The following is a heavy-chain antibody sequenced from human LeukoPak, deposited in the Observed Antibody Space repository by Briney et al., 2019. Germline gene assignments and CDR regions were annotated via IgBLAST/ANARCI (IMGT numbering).Heavy chain of an antibody. Sequence: ASVKVSCKASGYTFTSYGISWVRQAPEQGLEWMGWISAYNGNTNYAQKLQGRVTMTTDTSTSTAYMELRSLRSDDTAVYYCARDTPPAVDYYYYGMDVWGQGTTVTVSS. D-gene: IGHD4-23*01. J-gene: IGHJ6*02. CDR2: ISAYNGNT. CDR1: GYTFTSYG. CDR3: ARDTPPAVDYYYYGMDV. V-gene: IGHV1-18*01.